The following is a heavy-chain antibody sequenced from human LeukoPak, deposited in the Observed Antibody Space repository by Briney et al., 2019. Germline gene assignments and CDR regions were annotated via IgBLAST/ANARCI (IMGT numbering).Heavy chain of an antibody. Sequence: PGGSLRLSCVASGFTFRTYAMSGVRQTPWMELEWVSAISGSDPGTYHADSVKGRFTISRDNSKNTLYLQMNNLRAEDTAIYFCAKAPLGSCTGARCYSLDAWGKGTTVSVSS. J-gene: IGHJ6*03. D-gene: IGHD2-8*02. CDR3: AKAPLGSCTGARCYSLDA. V-gene: IGHV3-23*01. CDR2: ISGSDPGT. CDR1: GFTFRTYA.